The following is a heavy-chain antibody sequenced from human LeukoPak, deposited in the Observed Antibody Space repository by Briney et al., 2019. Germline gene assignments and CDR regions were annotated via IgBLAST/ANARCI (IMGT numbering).Heavy chain of an antibody. CDR1: GFTFSSYA. CDR2: ISYDGSNK. Sequence: GGSLRLSCAASGFTFSSYAMHWVRQAPGKGLEWVAVISYDGSNKYYADSVKGRFTISRDNSKNTVYLQMNSLRAEDTAVYYCARDWGLYGDYSDSWGQGTLVTVSS. CDR3: ARDWGLYGDYSDS. D-gene: IGHD4-17*01. V-gene: IGHV3-30*14. J-gene: IGHJ4*02.